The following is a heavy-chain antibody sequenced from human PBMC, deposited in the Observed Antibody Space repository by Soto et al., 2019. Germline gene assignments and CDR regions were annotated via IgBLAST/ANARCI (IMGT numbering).Heavy chain of an antibody. Sequence: ALFMIYCKAAGDTFAVYYIPWGRLAPGQGLEWMGRSRPKTGDTNYGHWFRVRVTMTRDTSISTAYIELSRLTSDDTAMYYCARSSTYGENDYWGQGTLVTASA. J-gene: IGHJ4*02. CDR2: SRPKTGDT. CDR3: ARSSTYGENDY. D-gene: IGHD4-17*01. CDR1: GDTFAVYY. V-gene: IGHV1-2*02.